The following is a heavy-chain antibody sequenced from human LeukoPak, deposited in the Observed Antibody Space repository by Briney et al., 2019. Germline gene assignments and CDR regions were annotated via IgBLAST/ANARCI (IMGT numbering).Heavy chain of an antibody. Sequence: GGSLRLSCAASGFTLSSYDMYWIRQAPGKGPEYVSAIIIGGSPFYANSVEGRFTISRDNSKNTLYLQMGSLTAEDMAVYYCSRGHGDYWGQGTLVTVSS. J-gene: IGHJ4*02. V-gene: IGHV3-64*01. CDR1: GFTLSSYD. CDR3: SRGHGDY. CDR2: IIIGGSP.